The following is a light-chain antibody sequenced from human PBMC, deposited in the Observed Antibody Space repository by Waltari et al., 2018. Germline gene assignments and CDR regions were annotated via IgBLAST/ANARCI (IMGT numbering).Light chain of an antibody. V-gene: IGLV4-69*01. CDR3: QTGGHGTWV. Sequence: KCPRSLMKVNSERRHNKGDVIPVRFSGSSSGAARYLTISSLQSEDEADYYCQTGGHGTWVFGGGTKLTVL. CDR2: VNSERRH. J-gene: IGLJ3*02.